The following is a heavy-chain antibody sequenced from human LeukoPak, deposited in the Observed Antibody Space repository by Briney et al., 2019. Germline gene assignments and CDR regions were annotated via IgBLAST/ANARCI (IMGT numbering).Heavy chain of an antibody. CDR1: GFTVSSNY. D-gene: IGHD3-16*02. CDR2: IYSGGST. Sequence: PGGSLRLSCAASGFTVSSNYMSWVRQAPGKGLEWVSVIYSGGSTYYADSVRGRFTISRDNSKNTLYLQMNSLRAEDTAVYYCARDFSYDYVWGSYRPIWGDWGQGTLVTVSS. J-gene: IGHJ4*02. V-gene: IGHV3-53*01. CDR3: ARDFSYDYVWGSYRPIWGD.